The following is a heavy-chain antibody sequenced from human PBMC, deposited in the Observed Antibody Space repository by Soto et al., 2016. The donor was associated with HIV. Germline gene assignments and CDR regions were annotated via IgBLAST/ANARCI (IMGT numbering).Heavy chain of an antibody. Sequence: VQLVESGGGVVQPGRSLRLSCAASGFTFSHYAMHWVRQAPGKGLEWVAVTSYDGGNEYYADSVKGRFTVSRDNSKNTLYLQMNTLRTEDTAVYYCARGWYGSGSYYKVRTAFDIWGQGTMVTVSS. CDR3: ARGWYGSGSYYKVRTAFDI. D-gene: IGHD3-10*01. V-gene: IGHV3-30*04. CDR2: TSYDGGNE. J-gene: IGHJ3*02. CDR1: GFTFSHYA.